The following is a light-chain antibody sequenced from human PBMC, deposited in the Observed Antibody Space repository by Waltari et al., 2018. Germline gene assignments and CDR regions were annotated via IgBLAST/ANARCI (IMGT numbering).Light chain of an antibody. CDR1: SSEVGAYNL. V-gene: IGLV2-14*03. CDR2: YVT. CDR3: GSFTTSYTWV. J-gene: IGLJ3*02. Sequence: QSALTQPASVSGSLGQSITISCTGGSSEVGAYNLVYWYQQHPGKAPKVIIYYVTERPSGISNRFSGSKSGYTASLTISVLQAEDEADYYCGSFTTSYTWVFGGGTTLTVL.